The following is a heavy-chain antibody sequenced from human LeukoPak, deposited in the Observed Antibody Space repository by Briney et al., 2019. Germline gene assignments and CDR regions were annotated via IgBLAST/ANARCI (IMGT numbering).Heavy chain of an antibody. D-gene: IGHD3-22*01. Sequence: TSETLSLTCAVYGGSFSGYYWSWIRQPPGKGLEWIGEINHSGSTNYNPSLKSRVTILVDTSKNQFSLKLSSVTAADTAVYFCVRRSQSWDTSGSIYWYFDFWGRGTLVTVSS. CDR1: GGSFSGYY. CDR2: INHSGST. V-gene: IGHV4-34*01. CDR3: VRRSQSWDTSGSIYWYFDF. J-gene: IGHJ2*01.